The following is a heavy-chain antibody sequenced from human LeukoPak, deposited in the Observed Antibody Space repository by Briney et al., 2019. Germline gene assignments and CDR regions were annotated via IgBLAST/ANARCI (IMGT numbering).Heavy chain of an antibody. CDR3: ARDRGGIYYDSSGLSYYFDY. CDR2: ISSSGSTI. D-gene: IGHD3-22*01. CDR1: GFTFSDYY. V-gene: IGHV3-11*01. J-gene: IGHJ4*02. Sequence: GGSLRLSCAASGFTFSDYYMSWIRQAPGKGLEWVSYISSSGSTIYYADSVKGRFTISRDNAKNSLYLQMNSLRAEDTAVYYCARDRGGIYYDSSGLSYYFDYWGQGTLVTVSS.